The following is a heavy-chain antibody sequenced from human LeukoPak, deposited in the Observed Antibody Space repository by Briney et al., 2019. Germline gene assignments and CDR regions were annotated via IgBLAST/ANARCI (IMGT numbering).Heavy chain of an antibody. CDR2: ISYDGSNK. Sequence: GRSLRLSCAASGFTFSTYAMHWVRQAPDKGLEWVAVISYDGSNKYYADSVKGRFTISRDNSKNTLYLQMNSLRAEYTAVYYCARDWALNSYCGGDCYPFDYWGQGTLVTVSS. D-gene: IGHD2-21*02. CDR1: GFTFSTYA. J-gene: IGHJ4*02. CDR3: ARDWALNSYCGGDCYPFDY. V-gene: IGHV3-30-3*01.